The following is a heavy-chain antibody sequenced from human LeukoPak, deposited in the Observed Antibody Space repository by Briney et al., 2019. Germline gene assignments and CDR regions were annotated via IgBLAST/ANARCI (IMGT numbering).Heavy chain of an antibody. CDR2: IYYSGST. J-gene: IGHJ3*02. V-gene: IGHV4-59*08. Sequence: PSETLSLTCTVSGGSISSYYWSWIRQPPGKGLEWIGYIYYSGSTNYNPSLKSRVTISVDTSKNQFSLKLSSVTAADTAVYYCARRGDGYNSAGAFDIWGQGTMVTVSS. D-gene: IGHD5-24*01. CDR3: ARRGDGYNSAGAFDI. CDR1: GGSISSYY.